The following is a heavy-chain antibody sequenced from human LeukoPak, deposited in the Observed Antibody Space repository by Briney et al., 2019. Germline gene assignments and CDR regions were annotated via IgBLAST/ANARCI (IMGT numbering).Heavy chain of an antibody. CDR2: ISASGADT. V-gene: IGHV3-23*01. D-gene: IGHD3-10*01. J-gene: IGHJ4*02. CDR3: AKQLDSGNYYPTGDDY. Sequence: AGGSLRLSCAASGFTLSSCATSWVRQAPGKGLEWVSAISASGADTYYADSVKGRFTISRDTSKNTLYLQMNSLRDEDTAVYYCAKQLDSGNYYPTGDDYWGQETLVTVSS. CDR1: GFTLSSCA.